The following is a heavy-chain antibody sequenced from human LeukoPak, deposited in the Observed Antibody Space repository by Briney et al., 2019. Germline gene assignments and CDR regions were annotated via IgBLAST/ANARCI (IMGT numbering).Heavy chain of an antibody. V-gene: IGHV3-30-3*01. CDR2: ISDDGTSK. Sequence: GGSLRLSCGASGFTFSSFTMYWVRQAPGKGLEWVAVISDDGTSKYYADSVKGRFTISRDNSKNTLYLQMNSLRAEDTAVYYCARDGAVYYDFWSGYLQNGFDYWGQGTLVTVSS. J-gene: IGHJ4*02. CDR1: GFTFSSFT. D-gene: IGHD3-3*01. CDR3: ARDGAVYYDFWSGYLQNGFDY.